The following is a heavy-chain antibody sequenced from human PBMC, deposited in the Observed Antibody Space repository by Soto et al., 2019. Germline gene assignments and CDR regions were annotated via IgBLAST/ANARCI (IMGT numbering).Heavy chain of an antibody. V-gene: IGHV1-2*04. D-gene: IGHD3-10*01. CDR1: GYTFTGYY. J-gene: IGHJ6*02. Sequence: GASVKVSCKASGYTFTGYYMHWVRQAPGQGLEWMGWINPNSGGTNYAQKFQGWVTMTRDTSISTAYMELSRLRSDDTAVYYCARERPRITMVRGVRNYYGMDVWGQGTTVTVSS. CDR3: ARERPRITMVRGVRNYYGMDV. CDR2: INPNSGGT.